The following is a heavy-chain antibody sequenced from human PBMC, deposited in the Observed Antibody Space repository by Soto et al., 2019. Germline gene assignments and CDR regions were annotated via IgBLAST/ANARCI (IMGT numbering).Heavy chain of an antibody. CDR2: ISPYNDQT. CDR1: GYTFIRYG. Sequence: QVQLVQSASEVMKPGASVKVSCKASGYTFIRYGITWLRQAPGQRLEWMGWISPYNDQTIYAQKLQGRVTMTADTSPNTVYMHLRSLKSDDTAVYYCARGGYNDNVCGKLSHYGLDVWGQGTSVTVS. V-gene: IGHV1-18*01. D-gene: IGHD3-16*01. CDR3: ARGGYNDNVCGKLSHYGLDV. J-gene: IGHJ6*02.